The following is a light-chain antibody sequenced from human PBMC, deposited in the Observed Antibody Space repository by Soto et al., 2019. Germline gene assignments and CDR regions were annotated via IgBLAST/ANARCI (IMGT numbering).Light chain of an antibody. V-gene: IGKV1-33*01. CDR3: QQYENLPRFI. CDR1: HDIGNY. Sequence: DIQMTQSPSSLSASVGDRVTITCLASHDIGNYLNWYQQKPGKATKLLIYYASNLETGVSSRFSGSGSGTDFTFTISSLQPEDIATYFCQQYENLPRFIFGPGTKVDIK. J-gene: IGKJ3*01. CDR2: YAS.